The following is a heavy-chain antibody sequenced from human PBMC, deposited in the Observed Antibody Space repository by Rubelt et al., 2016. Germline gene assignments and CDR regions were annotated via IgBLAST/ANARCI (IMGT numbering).Heavy chain of an antibody. CDR2: ISGSGDST. J-gene: IGHJ4*02. D-gene: IGHD6-13*01. CDR3: AKDRNFGPAAGYFDS. Sequence: SNYALSWVRQAPGKGLEWVSVISGSGDSTYYADSVKGRFTISRDNSESTLYLQMDSLRAEDTAVYYCAKDRNFGPAAGYFDSWGQGTLVTVSS. CDR1: SNYA. V-gene: IGHV3-23*01.